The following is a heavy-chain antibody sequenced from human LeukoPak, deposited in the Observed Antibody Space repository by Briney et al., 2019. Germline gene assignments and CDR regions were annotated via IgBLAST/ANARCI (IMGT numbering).Heavy chain of an antibody. Sequence: GGSLRLSCAASGFTVSSNDMSWVRQAPGKGLECISVIYSGGSTDYADSVKGRLTISRDNSKNTLYLQMNSLRADDTAVYYCAMKAVPRPRLHDAFDFWGQGTVVSVSS. V-gene: IGHV3-53*01. CDR2: IYSGGST. CDR1: GFTVSSND. D-gene: IGHD5-24*01. CDR3: AMKAVPRPRLHDAFDF. J-gene: IGHJ3*01.